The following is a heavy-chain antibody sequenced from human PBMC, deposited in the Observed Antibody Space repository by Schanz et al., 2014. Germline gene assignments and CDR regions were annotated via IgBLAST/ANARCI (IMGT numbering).Heavy chain of an antibody. V-gene: IGHV1-69*02. CDR1: RSTFSSYT. J-gene: IGHJ3*02. Sequence: QVQLVQSGAEVKKPGSSVKVSCKASRSTFSSYTISWVRQARGQGLEWVGRFIPILDVGNYAQQFQGRVTFTAGKSTSTAYMELSSLRYEDTALYYCARGTMPGTFDIWGQGTMVTVSS. CDR3: ARGTMPGTFDI. CDR2: FIPILDVG. D-gene: IGHD2-2*01.